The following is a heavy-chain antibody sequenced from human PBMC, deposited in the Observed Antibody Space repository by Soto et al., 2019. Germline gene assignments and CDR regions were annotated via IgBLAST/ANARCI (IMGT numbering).Heavy chain of an antibody. CDR3: ARALTSLYYYYYGMDV. D-gene: IGHD2-2*01. CDR1: GFTFSSYS. V-gene: IGHV3-48*02. CDR2: ISSSSSTI. J-gene: IGHJ6*02. Sequence: GGSLRLSCAASGFTFSSYSMNWVRQAPGKGLEWVSYISSSSSTIYYADSVKGRFTISRDNAKNSLYLQMNSPRDEDTAVYYCARALTSLYYYYYGMDVWGQGTTVTVSS.